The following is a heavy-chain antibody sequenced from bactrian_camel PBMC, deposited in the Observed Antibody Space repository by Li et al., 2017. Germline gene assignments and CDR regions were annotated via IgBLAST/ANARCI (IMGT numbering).Heavy chain of an antibody. Sequence: HVQLVESGGGPVQAGGSLRLSCVASGVSYWRYCMGWFRHAPGEEREGVAGFERDGLTQYADSVKGRFTISKDNIKNTLYLQMDSLKPEDTAVYSCAVGGSWAFGYWGQGTQVTVS. D-gene: IGHD2*01. CDR2: FERDGLT. J-gene: IGHJ6*01. CDR3: AVGGSWAFGY. CDR1: GVSYWRYC. V-gene: IGHV3S55*01.